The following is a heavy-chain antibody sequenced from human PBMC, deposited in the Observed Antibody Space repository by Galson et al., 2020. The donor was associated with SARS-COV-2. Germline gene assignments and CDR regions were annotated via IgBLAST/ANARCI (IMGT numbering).Heavy chain of an antibody. CDR2: IHTSGST. CDR3: ARETHLIAVAGSFDY. D-gene: IGHD6-19*01. J-gene: IGHJ4*02. CDR1: GGPISKGRYS. Sequence: TQLIICTVSGGPISKGRYSLSWNRQQAGKGLERNPRIHTSGSTNYNLSLKSRVTISVDTSKNQFTLKLRSVTAADTDVYYCARETHLIAVAGSFDYWGQGTLVNVSS. V-gene: IGHV4-61*02.